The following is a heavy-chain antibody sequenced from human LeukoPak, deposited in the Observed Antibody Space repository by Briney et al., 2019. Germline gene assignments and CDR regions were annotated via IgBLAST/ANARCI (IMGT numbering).Heavy chain of an antibody. CDR3: ARRYYDSSGYVFDY. CDR1: GGSISSYY. Sequence: SETLSLTCTVSGGSISSYYWSWIRQPPGKGLEWIGYIYYSGCTNYNPSLKSRVTISVDTSKNQFSLKLSSVTAADTAVYYCARRYYDSSGYVFDYWGQGTLVTVSS. CDR2: IYYSGCT. D-gene: IGHD3-22*01. V-gene: IGHV4-59*08. J-gene: IGHJ4*02.